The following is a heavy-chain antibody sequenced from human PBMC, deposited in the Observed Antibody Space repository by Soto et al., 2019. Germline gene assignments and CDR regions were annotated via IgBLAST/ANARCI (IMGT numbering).Heavy chain of an antibody. CDR1: GGSISSYY. D-gene: IGHD3-10*01. J-gene: IGHJ4*02. Sequence: SETLSLTCTVSGGSISSYYWSWIRQPPGKGLEWIGYIYYSGSTNYNPSLKSRVTISVDTSKNQFSLKLSSVTAADTAVYYCARQGKEDYYGSGSYYELKMYYYDYWGQGTLVTVSS. CDR3: ARQGKEDYYGSGSYYELKMYYYDY. V-gene: IGHV4-59*08. CDR2: IYYSGST.